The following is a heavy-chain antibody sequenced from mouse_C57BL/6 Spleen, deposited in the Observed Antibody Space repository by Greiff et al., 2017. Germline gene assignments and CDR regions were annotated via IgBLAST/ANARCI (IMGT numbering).Heavy chain of an antibody. Sequence: QVQLQQPGAELVKPGASVKLSCKASGYTFTSYWMHWVKQRPGQGLEWIGMIHPNSGSTNYNEKFKSKATLTVDKSSSTAYMQLSSLTSEDSAVXYCASPTVVATGYFDVWGTGTTVTVSS. CDR1: GYTFTSYW. V-gene: IGHV1-64*01. CDR2: IHPNSGST. D-gene: IGHD1-1*01. CDR3: ASPTVVATGYFDV. J-gene: IGHJ1*03.